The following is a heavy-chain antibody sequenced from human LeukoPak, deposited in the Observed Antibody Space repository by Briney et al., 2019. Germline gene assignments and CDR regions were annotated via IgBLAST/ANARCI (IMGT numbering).Heavy chain of an antibody. CDR1: GFTFSSYA. J-gene: IGHJ3*02. V-gene: IGHV3-23*01. D-gene: IGHD3-22*01. CDR2: ISGSGGST. Sequence: PGGSLRLSCAASGFTFSSYAMSWVRQAPGKGLEWVSAISGSGGSTYYADSVKGRFTISRDNSKNTLYLQMNSLRAEDTAVYYCANMMGGVNYDSSGYRDAFDIWGQGTMVTVSS. CDR3: ANMMGGVNYDSSGYRDAFDI.